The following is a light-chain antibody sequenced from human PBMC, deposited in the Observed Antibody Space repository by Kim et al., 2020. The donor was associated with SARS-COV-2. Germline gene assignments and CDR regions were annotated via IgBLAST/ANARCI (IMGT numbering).Light chain of an antibody. V-gene: IGLV1-51*01. J-gene: IGLJ2*01. CDR3: GTWDSSLSVGV. CDR2: DNN. Sequence: GQKVTISGSGRNSNIVNNYVSWYQQLPGTAPKLLIYDNNKRPSGIPDRFSGSKSGTSATLGITGLQTGDEADYYCGTWDSSLSVGVFGGGTQLTVL. CDR1: NSNIVNNY.